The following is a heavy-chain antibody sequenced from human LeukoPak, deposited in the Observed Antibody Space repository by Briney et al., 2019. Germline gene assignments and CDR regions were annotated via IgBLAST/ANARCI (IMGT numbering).Heavy chain of an antibody. V-gene: IGHV3-23*01. D-gene: IGHD6-13*01. CDR2: ISGSGGST. CDR1: GFTFSNYA. CDR3: AGQRAGTVIDY. J-gene: IGHJ4*02. Sequence: GGSLRLSCAASGFTFSNYAMTWVRQAPGKGLEWVSAISGSGGSTYYADSVKGRFTISRDNSKNTLYLQMNSLRAEDTAVYYCAGQRAGTVIDYWGQGTLVTVSP.